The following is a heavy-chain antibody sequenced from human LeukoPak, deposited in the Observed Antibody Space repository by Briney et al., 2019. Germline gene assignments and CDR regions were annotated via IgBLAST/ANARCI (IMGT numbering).Heavy chain of an antibody. D-gene: IGHD1-26*01. J-gene: IGHJ6*03. V-gene: IGHV1-2*02. CDR3: ARGMEPYYYMDV. Sequence: GASVKVSCKASGYTFNGYYMHWVRQAPGQGLEWMGWINPNSGGTNYARKFQGRVTMTRDTSISTAYMELSRLRSDDTAVYYCARGMEPYYYMDVWGKGTTVTVSS. CDR2: INPNSGGT. CDR1: GYTFNGYY.